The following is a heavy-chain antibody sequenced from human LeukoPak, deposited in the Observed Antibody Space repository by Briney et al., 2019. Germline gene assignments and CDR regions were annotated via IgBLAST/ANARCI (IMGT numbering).Heavy chain of an antibody. V-gene: IGHV3-15*01. Sequence: GGSLRLSRAASGFTFSNAWMSWVRQAPGKGLEWVGRIKSKTDGGTTDYAAPVKGRFTISRDDSKNTLYLQMNSPKTEDTAVYYCTTDPIYSNIVVVPAAIGFDPWGQGTLVTVSS. CDR1: GFTFSNAW. D-gene: IGHD2-2*02. CDR3: TTDPIYSNIVVVPAAIGFDP. CDR2: IKSKTDGGTT. J-gene: IGHJ5*02.